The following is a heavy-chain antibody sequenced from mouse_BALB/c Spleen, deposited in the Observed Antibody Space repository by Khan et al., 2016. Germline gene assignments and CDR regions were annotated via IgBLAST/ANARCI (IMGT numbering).Heavy chain of an antibody. Sequence: VQLKESGAELVRSGASVKLSCTASGFNIKDYYMHWVKQRPEQGLEWIGWIDPENGDTEYVPKFQGKATMTADTSSNTAYLQLSSLTSEDTAVYCCKVITVVANFDVWGAGTTVTVAS. V-gene: IGHV14-4*02. CDR2: IDPENGDT. J-gene: IGHJ1*01. CDR3: KVITVVANFDV. CDR1: GFNIKDYY. D-gene: IGHD1-1*01.